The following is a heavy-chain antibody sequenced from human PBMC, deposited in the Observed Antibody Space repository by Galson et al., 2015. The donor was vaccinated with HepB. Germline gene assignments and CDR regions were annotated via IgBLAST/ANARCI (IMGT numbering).Heavy chain of an antibody. CDR2: ISSSSSYI. Sequence: SLRLSCAASGFTFSSYSMNWVRQAPGKGLEWVSSISSSSSYIYYADSVKGRFTISRDNAKNSLYLQMNSLRAEDTAVYYCARVGTMVRDGAFDIWGQGTMVTVSS. V-gene: IGHV3-21*01. D-gene: IGHD3-10*01. CDR3: ARVGTMVRDGAFDI. J-gene: IGHJ3*02. CDR1: GFTFSSYS.